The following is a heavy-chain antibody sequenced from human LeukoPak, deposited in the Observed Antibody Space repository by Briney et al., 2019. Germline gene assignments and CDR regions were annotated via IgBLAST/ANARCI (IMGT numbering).Heavy chain of an antibody. CDR2: INPSGGST. CDR3: ARDSRADDSSGYSLGGDAFDI. J-gene: IGHJ3*02. CDR1: GYTFTSYY. D-gene: IGHD3-22*01. V-gene: IGHV1-46*01. Sequence: GASVKVSCKASGYTFTSYYMHWVRQAPGQGLEWRGIINPSGGSTSYAQKFQGRVTMTRDTSTSTVYMELSSLRSEDTAVYYCARDSRADDSSGYSLGGDAFDIWGQGTMVTVSS.